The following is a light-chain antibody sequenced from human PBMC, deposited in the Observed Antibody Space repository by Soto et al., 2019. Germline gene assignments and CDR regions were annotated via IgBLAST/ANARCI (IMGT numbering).Light chain of an antibody. V-gene: IGKV3-20*01. J-gene: IGKJ5*01. Sequence: IVLTQSPGTLSLSPGERATLSCTASQNINSIYLAWYQQKGGQAPRLLIHGASSRATGIPDRSSGSGSGTDFTLTISRLEPEDVAVYFCQQYGNSPITLGQGTRLEIK. CDR2: GAS. CDR3: QQYGNSPIT. CDR1: QNINSIY.